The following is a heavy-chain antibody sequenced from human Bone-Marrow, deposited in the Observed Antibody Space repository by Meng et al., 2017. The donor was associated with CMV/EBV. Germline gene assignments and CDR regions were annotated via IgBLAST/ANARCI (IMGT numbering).Heavy chain of an antibody. Sequence: SETLSLTCTVSGGSISSSSYYWGWIRQPPGKGLEWIGRIYYSGSTSYNPSLKTRVTISVDTSKNQFSLKLSAVTAADSAVYYCARWTLDIVVVPSLNWFDPWGQGTLVTVSS. D-gene: IGHD2-2*03. CDR3: ARWTLDIVVVPSLNWFDP. V-gene: IGHV4-39*01. CDR2: IYYSGST. CDR1: GGSISSSSYY. J-gene: IGHJ5*02.